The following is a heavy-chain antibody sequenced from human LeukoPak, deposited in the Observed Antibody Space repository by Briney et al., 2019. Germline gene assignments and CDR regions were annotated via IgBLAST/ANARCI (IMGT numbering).Heavy chain of an antibody. Sequence: GGSLRLSCAASGFTVSSNYMSWVRQAPGKGLEWVSVIYSGGFTYYADSVKGRFTISRDSSKNTLYLQMNSLRAEDTAVYYCARDRSRDCSSTSCYFDAFDIWGRGTMVTVSS. CDR3: ARDRSRDCSSTSCYFDAFDI. CDR1: GFTVSSNY. D-gene: IGHD2-2*01. CDR2: IYSGGFT. J-gene: IGHJ3*02. V-gene: IGHV3-66*02.